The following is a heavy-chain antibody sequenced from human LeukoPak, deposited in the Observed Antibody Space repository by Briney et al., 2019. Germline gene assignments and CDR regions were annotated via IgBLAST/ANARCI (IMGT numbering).Heavy chain of an antibody. D-gene: IGHD3-22*01. CDR3: AKRGVVIRVILVGLHKEAYYFDS. J-gene: IGHJ4*02. V-gene: IGHV3-23*01. CDR2: MSDSGGRT. Sequence: GGSLRLSCAVSGITLSNYGMSWVRQAPGKGLEWVAGMSDSGGRTNYADSVKGRFTISRDNPKNTLYLQMNSLRAEDTAVYFCAKRGVVIRVILVGLHKEAYYFDSWGQGALVTVSS. CDR1: GITLSNYG.